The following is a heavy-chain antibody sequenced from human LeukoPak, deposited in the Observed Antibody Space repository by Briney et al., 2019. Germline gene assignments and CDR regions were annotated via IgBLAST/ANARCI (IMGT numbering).Heavy chain of an antibody. D-gene: IGHD1-26*01. CDR2: VYYSGST. CDR1: GGSISNYY. V-gene: IGHV4-59*08. Sequence: SDTLSLTCTVSGGSISNYYWSWIRQPPGKGLEWIGYVYYSGSTNHHPSLKSRVNISVDTSKNQFSLKLSSVTAADTAVYYCARPHYSGTFFGAFDIWGQWTMVTVSS. J-gene: IGHJ3*02. CDR3: ARPHYSGTFFGAFDI.